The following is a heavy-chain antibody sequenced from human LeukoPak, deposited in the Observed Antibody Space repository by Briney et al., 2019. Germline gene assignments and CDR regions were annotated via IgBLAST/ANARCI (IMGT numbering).Heavy chain of an antibody. D-gene: IGHD3-16*01. Sequence: GGSLRLSCVASGFTFSNYHMNWVPQAPGKGLEGVSSITTSSGYIYYSDSVRGRFTISRDNAKNSLYLQMSNLRVEDTAVYFCATWRLEMQPWGTSQMWGQGTRVTVSS. CDR3: ATWRLEMQPWGTSQM. V-gene: IGHV3-21*01. CDR1: GFTFSNYH. CDR2: ITTSSGYI. J-gene: IGHJ4*02.